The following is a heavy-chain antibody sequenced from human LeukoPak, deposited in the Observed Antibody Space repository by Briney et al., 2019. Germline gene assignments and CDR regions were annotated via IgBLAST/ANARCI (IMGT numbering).Heavy chain of an antibody. D-gene: IGHD3-22*01. V-gene: IGHV4-4*02. CDR3: ARSAWYNDYYVSSGYSPHFDY. CDR2: IYHSGST. CDR1: GGSISSSNW. J-gene: IGHJ4*02. Sequence: PSGTLSLTCAVSGGSISSSNWWSWVRQPPGKGLEWIGEIYHSGSTNYNPSLKSRVTISVDKSKNQFSLKLSSVTAADTAVYYCARSAWYNDYYVSSGYSPHFDYWGQGTLVTVSS.